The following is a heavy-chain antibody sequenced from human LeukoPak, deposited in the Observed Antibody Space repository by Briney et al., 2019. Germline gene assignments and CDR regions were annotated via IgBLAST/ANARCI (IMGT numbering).Heavy chain of an antibody. CDR1: GVSISTYY. D-gene: IGHD6-13*01. J-gene: IGHJ4*02. CDR2: LYDSGST. V-gene: IGHV4-59*08. CDR3: AKHGGSWTFDY. Sequence: PSETPSLTCTVSGVSISTYYWSWIRQPPGKGVEWIGYLYDSGSTSYNPSLKGRVTISVDTSKNQFSLKLSSVTAADTAMYYCAKHGGSWTFDYWGQGTLVTVSS.